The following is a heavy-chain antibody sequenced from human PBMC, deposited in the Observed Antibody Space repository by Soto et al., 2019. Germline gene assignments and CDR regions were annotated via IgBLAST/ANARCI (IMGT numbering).Heavy chain of an antibody. J-gene: IGHJ6*02. V-gene: IGHV1-69*12. CDR1: GGTFSTCS. CDR3: ASRYCISTSCHYYGMDV. CDR2: IIPMFGTA. Sequence: QVQLVQSGAEVKKPGSSVKVSCKASGGTFSTCSISWVRQAPGQGLEWMGGIIPMFGTANYAQKFQGRVTITADESTSTAYMELSSLRSEDTAVYYCASRYCISTSCHYYGMDVWGQGTTVTVSS. D-gene: IGHD2-2*01.